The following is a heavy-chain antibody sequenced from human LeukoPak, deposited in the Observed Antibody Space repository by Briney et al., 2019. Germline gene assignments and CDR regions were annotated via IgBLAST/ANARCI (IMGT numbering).Heavy chain of an antibody. D-gene: IGHD2-15*01. CDR3: ARQARDCSQGRCSFDP. V-gene: IGHV5-51*01. Sequence: GESLKISCKGSGYSFTNYWIAWVRQMPGKGLEWMGIISPGDSDTKYSPSFQGQVTISADKSIRTAYLQWSSLKASDTAMYYCARQARDCSQGRCSFDPWGQGTLVTVSS. J-gene: IGHJ5*02. CDR1: GYSFTNYW. CDR2: ISPGDSDT.